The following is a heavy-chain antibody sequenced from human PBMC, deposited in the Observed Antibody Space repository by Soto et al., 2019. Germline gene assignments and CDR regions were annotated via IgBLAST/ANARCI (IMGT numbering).Heavy chain of an antibody. Sequence: QVQLVESGGGVVQPGRPLRLSCVTSGFTLSDHAMHWVRQPPGKAPEWVALTSDDGTNEFYADSVKGRFTISRDNSQSTVYLQMSSLRSEDTALYYCAKDIGSGSHFNPRNPDFYYGMDVWGQGTRVTVSS. CDR3: AKDIGSGSHFNPRNPDFYYGMDV. D-gene: IGHD3-10*01. J-gene: IGHJ6*02. CDR1: GFTLSDHA. CDR2: TSDDGTNE. V-gene: IGHV3-30*18.